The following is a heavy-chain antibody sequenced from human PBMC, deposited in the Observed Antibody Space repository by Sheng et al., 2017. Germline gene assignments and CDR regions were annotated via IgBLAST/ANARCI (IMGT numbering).Heavy chain of an antibody. CDR3: ARRGDVDY. D-gene: IGHD3-16*01. J-gene: IGHJ4*02. CDR2: INEDGSER. Sequence: EVQLVDSGGGLVQPGGSLRLSCAGSGFTFSSYWMSWVRQAPGKGLEWVANINEDGSERYYVDSVKGRLTISRDNAKNSLYLQINSLRAEDTAVYFCARRGDVDYWGQGTLVTVSS. CDR1: GFTFSSYW. V-gene: IGHV3-7*01.